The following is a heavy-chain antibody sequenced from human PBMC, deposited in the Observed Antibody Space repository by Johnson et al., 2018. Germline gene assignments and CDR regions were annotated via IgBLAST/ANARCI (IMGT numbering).Heavy chain of an antibody. Sequence: EVQLVESGGGLIQPGGSLRLSCAASGFTVSSNYMSWVRQAPGKGLEWVSVIYSGGSTYYADSVKGRFTISRDSSKNPLYLQMNSQRAEDTAVYYCSRGTPGGYGGGDDYSVDCYYYTDVRGKGTTVTVSS. CDR1: GFTVSSNY. CDR2: IYSGGST. V-gene: IGHV3-53*01. D-gene: IGHD2-21*01. J-gene: IGHJ6*03. CDR3: SRGTPGGYGGGDDYSVDCYYYTDV.